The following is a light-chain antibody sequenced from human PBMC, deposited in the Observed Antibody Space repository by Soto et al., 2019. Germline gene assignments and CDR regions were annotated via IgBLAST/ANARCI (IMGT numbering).Light chain of an antibody. Sequence: QSALTQPASVSGSPGQSIAISCTGTSSDVGGYNFVSWYQQYPGKAPKLMIYDVTSRPSGVSNRFSGSKSGTTASLTISGLQAEDEADYYCCSYASSTSYVFGTGTKVTVL. J-gene: IGLJ1*01. V-gene: IGLV2-14*01. CDR1: SSDVGGYNF. CDR2: DVT. CDR3: CSYASSTSYV.